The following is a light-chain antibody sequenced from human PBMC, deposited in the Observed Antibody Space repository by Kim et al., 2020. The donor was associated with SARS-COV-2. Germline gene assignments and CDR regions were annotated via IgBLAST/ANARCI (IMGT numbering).Light chain of an antibody. CDR3: SSYTGSSGFVL. J-gene: IGLJ2*01. CDR1: SSDIGGYNF. Sequence: QSVLTQPASVSGSPGQSIAISCTGTSSDIGGYNFVSWYQQHPGKAPKLILYDVYKRPSGVSNRFSGSKSANTASLTISGLQAEDEADYYCSSYTGSSGFVLFGGGTQLTVL. V-gene: IGLV2-14*03. CDR2: DVY.